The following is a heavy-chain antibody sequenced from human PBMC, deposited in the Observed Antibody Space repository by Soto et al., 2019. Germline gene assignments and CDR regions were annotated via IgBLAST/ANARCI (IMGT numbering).Heavy chain of an antibody. CDR3: ARDVLGATKGYFDY. CDR2: ISYDGSNK. CDR1: GFTFSSYA. Sequence: LRLSCAASGFTFSSYAMHWVRQAPGKGLEWVAVISYDGSNKYYADSVKGRFTISRDNSKNTLYLQMNSLRAEDTAVYYCARDVLGATKGYFDYWGQGTLVTVSS. V-gene: IGHV3-30-3*01. D-gene: IGHD1-26*01. J-gene: IGHJ4*02.